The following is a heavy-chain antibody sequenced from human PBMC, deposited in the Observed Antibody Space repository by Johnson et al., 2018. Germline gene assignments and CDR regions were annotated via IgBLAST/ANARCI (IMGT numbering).Heavy chain of an antibody. D-gene: IGHD1-26*01. Sequence: VQLVQSGGGLVQPGGSLRLSCAASGFTFDGFSMNWVRQAPGKGLEWVTHISSSGTPTYYAAAVRGRFTISRDNAKNSLYLQMNSLRAEDTAVYYCARDLSGPYSGSRADAFDIWGQGTMVTVSS. CDR1: GFTFDGFS. CDR3: ARDLSGPYSGSRADAFDI. J-gene: IGHJ3*02. V-gene: IGHV3-48*01. CDR2: ISSSGTPT.